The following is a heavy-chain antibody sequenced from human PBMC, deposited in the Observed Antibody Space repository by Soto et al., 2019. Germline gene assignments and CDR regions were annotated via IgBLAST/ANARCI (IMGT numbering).Heavy chain of an antibody. D-gene: IGHD3-3*01. Sequence: GGSLRLSCAASGFTFSSYSMNWVRQAPGKGLEWVSYISSSSSTIYYADSVKGRFTISRDNAKNSLYLQMNSLRDEDTAVYYCARVSYDDFWSGYYYYYYGMDVWGQGTTVTVYS. CDR1: GFTFSSYS. CDR2: ISSSSSTI. V-gene: IGHV3-48*02. CDR3: ARVSYDDFWSGYYYYYYGMDV. J-gene: IGHJ6*02.